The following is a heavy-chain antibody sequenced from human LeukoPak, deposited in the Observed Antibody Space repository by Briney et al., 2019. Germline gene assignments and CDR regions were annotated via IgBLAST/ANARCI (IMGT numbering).Heavy chain of an antibody. V-gene: IGHV4-34*01. CDR3: ARVVRRNCSSTSCYNKRYYYYHMDV. CDR2: INHSGST. CDR1: GGSFSGYY. D-gene: IGHD2-2*02. Sequence: SETLSLTCAVYGGSFSGYYWSWIRQPPGKGLEWIGEINHSGSTNYNPSPKSRVTISVDTSKNQFSLKLSSVTAADTAVYYCARVVRRNCSSTSCYNKRYYYYHMDVWGKGTTVTVSS. J-gene: IGHJ6*03.